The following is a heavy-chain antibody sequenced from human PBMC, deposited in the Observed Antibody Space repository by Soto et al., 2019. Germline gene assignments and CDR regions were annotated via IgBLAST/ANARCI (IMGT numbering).Heavy chain of an antibody. V-gene: IGHV3-23*01. CDR1: GFTFSSYT. CDR3: AKGWGDY. CDR2: ISSSGGST. J-gene: IGHJ4*02. D-gene: IGHD7-27*01. Sequence: EVQLLESGGGLVQPGGSLRLSCAASGFTFSSYTMSWVRQGPGKGLEWVSGISSSGGSTVYADSVKGRFTISRDNFKNPLYLQMNSLSAADTAVYYCAKGWGDYWGQGTPVTVSS.